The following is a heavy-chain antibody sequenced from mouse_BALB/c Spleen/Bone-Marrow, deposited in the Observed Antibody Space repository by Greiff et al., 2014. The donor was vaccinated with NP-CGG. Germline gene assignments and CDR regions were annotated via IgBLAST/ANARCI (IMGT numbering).Heavy chain of an antibody. CDR3: ARSTMITTVDY. Sequence: EVKLLESGPDLVKPSQSLSLTCTVTGYSITSGYSWHWIRQSPGNKLEWMGYIHYSGSTNYNPSLKSRISITRDTSKNQFFLQLKSVTTEDTATYYCARSTMITTVDYWGQGTTLTVSS. CDR1: GYSITSGYS. CDR2: IHYSGST. V-gene: IGHV3-1*02. D-gene: IGHD2-4*01. J-gene: IGHJ2*01.